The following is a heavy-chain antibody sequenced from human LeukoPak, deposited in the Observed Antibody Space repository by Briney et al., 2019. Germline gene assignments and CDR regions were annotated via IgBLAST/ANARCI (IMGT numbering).Heavy chain of an antibody. Sequence: SETLSLTCTVSGGSISSSSYYWGWIRQPPGKGLEWIGSIYYSGSTYYNPSLKSRVTISVDTSKNQFSLKLSSVTAADTAVNYYARLGRTGTPTLLWGQGTLVTVSS. CDR2: IYYSGST. CDR1: GGSISSSSYY. V-gene: IGHV4-39*01. CDR3: ARLGRTGTPTLL. D-gene: IGHD1-1*01. J-gene: IGHJ4*02.